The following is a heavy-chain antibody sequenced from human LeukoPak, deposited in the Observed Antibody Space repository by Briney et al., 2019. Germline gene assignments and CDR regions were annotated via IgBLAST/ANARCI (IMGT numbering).Heavy chain of an antibody. V-gene: IGHV3-23*01. CDR2: ISGSGGGT. D-gene: IGHD6-19*01. Sequence: GGPLRLSCAASGFTFSSYALNWVRQAPGKGLEWVSAISGSGGGTYYAASVKGRFTISRDNSKNTLYLQMNSLRAEDTAVYYCAKDDHGGSGWRDYFDYWGQGTLVTVSS. CDR3: AKDDHGGSGWRDYFDY. CDR1: GFTFSSYA. J-gene: IGHJ4*02.